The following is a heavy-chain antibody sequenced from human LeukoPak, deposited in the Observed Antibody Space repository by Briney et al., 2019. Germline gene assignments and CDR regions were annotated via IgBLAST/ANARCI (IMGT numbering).Heavy chain of an antibody. J-gene: IGHJ4*02. D-gene: IGHD5-12*01. CDR3: AREPTSGREPTSGRPLDY. CDR2: IYSSGSN. Sequence: SETLSLTCTVSGRSISGYFWGWIRQPAGKGLEWIGRIYSSGSNNYNPSLKSRVTMSLDTSKNHLSLNLSSVTAADTAVYYCAREPTSGREPTSGRPLDYWGQGTLVTVSS. CDR1: GRSISGYF. V-gene: IGHV4-4*07.